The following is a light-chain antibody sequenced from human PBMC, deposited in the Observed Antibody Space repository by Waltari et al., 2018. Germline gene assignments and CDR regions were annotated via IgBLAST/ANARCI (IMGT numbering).Light chain of an antibody. V-gene: IGKV3-20*01. CDR1: QRVSRS. Sequence: IVLTQSPGTLSLSPGERATLSCRASQRVSRSLACYQQQPGQPPKLLIYGASTRATGIPDRFAGSGYGTDFSLTISSLEPEDFAIYFCQHYVRLPATFGQGTKVEIK. J-gene: IGKJ1*01. CDR2: GAS. CDR3: QHYVRLPAT.